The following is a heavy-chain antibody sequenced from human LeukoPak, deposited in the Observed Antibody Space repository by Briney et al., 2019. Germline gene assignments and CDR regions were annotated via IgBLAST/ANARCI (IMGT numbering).Heavy chain of an antibody. V-gene: IGHV4-4*07. Sequence: SETLSLTCTVSGGSISSYYWSWIRQPAGEGLEWIGRVSTSKNTYYNPSLRSRVTISLDTSKNQFSLNLSFVTAADTAVYYCAREFSYWGHGTLVTVSS. CDR1: GGSISSYY. J-gene: IGHJ4*01. CDR3: AREFSY. CDR2: VSTSKNT.